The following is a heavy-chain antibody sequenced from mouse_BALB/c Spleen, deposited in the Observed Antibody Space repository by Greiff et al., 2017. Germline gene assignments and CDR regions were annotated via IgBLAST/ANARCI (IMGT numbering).Heavy chain of an antibody. CDR1: GFNIKDTY. V-gene: IGHV14-3*02. CDR2: IDPANGNT. CDR3: ASRTLYYGSPMDY. D-gene: IGHD1-1*01. J-gene: IGHJ4*01. Sequence: VQLQQSGAELVKPGASVKLSCTASGFNIKDTYMHWVKQRPEQGLEWIGRIDPANGNTKYDPKFQGKATITADTSSNTAYLQLSSLTSEDTAVYYCASRTLYYGSPMDYWGQGTSVTVSS.